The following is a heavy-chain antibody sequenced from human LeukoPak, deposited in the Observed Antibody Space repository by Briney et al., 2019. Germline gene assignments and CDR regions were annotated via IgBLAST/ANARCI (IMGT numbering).Heavy chain of an antibody. J-gene: IGHJ4*02. CDR1: GGSISSYY. D-gene: IGHD1-1*01. Sequence: SETLSLTCTVSGGSISSYYWSWIRQPPGKGLEWIGYIYYSGSTNYNPSLKSRVTISVDTSKNQFSLKLSSVTAADTAVYYCARDPYQDRSGYWGQGTLVTISS. V-gene: IGHV4-59*01. CDR2: IYYSGST. CDR3: ARDPYQDRSGY.